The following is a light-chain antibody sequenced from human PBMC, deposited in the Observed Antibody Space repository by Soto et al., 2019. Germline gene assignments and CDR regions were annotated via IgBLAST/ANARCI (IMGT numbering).Light chain of an antibody. Sequence: DIQMTQSPSSLSASVGDRVTITCQASQDSSNYLNWYQQKPGKAHKLLIYDASNLETGVPSRFSGSGSGTDFTFTISSLQPEDIATYYCQQYDNLLTFGGGTKVEIK. CDR2: DAS. CDR1: QDSSNY. V-gene: IGKV1-33*01. J-gene: IGKJ4*01. CDR3: QQYDNLLT.